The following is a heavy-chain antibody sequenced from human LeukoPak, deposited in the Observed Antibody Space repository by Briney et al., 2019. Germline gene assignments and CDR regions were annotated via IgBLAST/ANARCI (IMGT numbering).Heavy chain of an antibody. J-gene: IGHJ5*02. CDR3: ARLGYCSSTSCPRPQNNWFDP. D-gene: IGHD2-2*01. CDR2: ISAYDGNT. V-gene: IGHV1-18*01. Sequence: ASVKVSFKASGYAFTSYGISWVRQAPGQGLEWMGWISAYDGNTNYAQKLQGRVTMTTDTSTSTAYMELRSLRSDDTAVYYCARLGYCSSTSCPRPQNNWFDPWGQGTLSPSPQ. CDR1: GYAFTSYG.